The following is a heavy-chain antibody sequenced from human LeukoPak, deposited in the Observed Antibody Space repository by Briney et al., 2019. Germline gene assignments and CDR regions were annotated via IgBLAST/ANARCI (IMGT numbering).Heavy chain of an antibody. CDR1: GGSISSGSYY. D-gene: IGHD1-1*01. CDR2: IYASGST. J-gene: IGHJ4*02. V-gene: IGHV4-61*02. CDR3: TRTLDDGTLDY. Sequence: PSETLSLTCTVSGGSISSGSYYWSWIRQPAGKGLEWIGRIYASGSTNYNPSLKSRVTISVDTSKNQFSLKLNSVTAADTAVYYCTRTLDDGTLDYWGQGTLVTVSS.